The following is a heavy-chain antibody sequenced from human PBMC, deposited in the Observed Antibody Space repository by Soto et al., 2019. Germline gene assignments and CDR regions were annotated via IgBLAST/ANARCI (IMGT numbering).Heavy chain of an antibody. Sequence: QVQLVQSGAEVKKPGASVKVSCKASGYTFTSYGISWVRQAPGQGLEWMGWISAYNGNTNYAQQLQGRVTMITDTSTSTAYMALRSLRSDDTAVYYCARAPHGRFLEWSDAFDIWGEGTMVTVSS. J-gene: IGHJ3*02. D-gene: IGHD3-3*01. CDR2: ISAYNGNT. CDR1: GYTFTSYG. V-gene: IGHV1-18*01. CDR3: ARAPHGRFLEWSDAFDI.